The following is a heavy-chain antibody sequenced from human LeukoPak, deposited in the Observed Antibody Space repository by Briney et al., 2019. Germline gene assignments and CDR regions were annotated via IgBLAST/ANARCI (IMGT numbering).Heavy chain of an antibody. Sequence: SETLSLTCTVSGGSISSYYWSWIRQPPGKGREWIGYIYYSGSTNYNPSLKGRVTISVDTSKNQFSLKLSSVTAADTAVYYCARRTEGYDSSGYLRDAFDIWGQGTMVTVSS. CDR2: IYYSGST. D-gene: IGHD3-22*01. V-gene: IGHV4-59*12. CDR1: GGSISSYY. CDR3: ARRTEGYDSSGYLRDAFDI. J-gene: IGHJ3*02.